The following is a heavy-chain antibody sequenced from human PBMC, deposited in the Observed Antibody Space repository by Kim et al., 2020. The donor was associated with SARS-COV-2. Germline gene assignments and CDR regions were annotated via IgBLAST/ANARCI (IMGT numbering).Heavy chain of an antibody. D-gene: IGHD3-22*01. J-gene: IGHJ6*02. CDR3: AGGYYYDSSDYYYGMDV. V-gene: IGHV4-59*09. Sequence: LKSRVTISVDTSKNQFSLKLSSVTAADTAVYYCAGGYYYDSSDYYYGMDVWGQGTTVTVSS.